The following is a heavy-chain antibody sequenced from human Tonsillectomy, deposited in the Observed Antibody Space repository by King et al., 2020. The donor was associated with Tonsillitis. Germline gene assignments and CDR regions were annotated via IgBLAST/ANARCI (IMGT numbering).Heavy chain of an antibody. CDR2: ISAYNGNT. CDR1: GYTFTSYG. D-gene: IGHD3-22*01. Sequence: QLVQSGAEVKKPGASVKVSCKASGYTFTSYGISWVRQAPGQGLEWMGWISAYNGNTNYVQKFQGRVTMTADTSTSTAYMELRGLRSDDTAVYYCAKDRAPGVVMTTPDFDYWGQGTLVTVSS. V-gene: IGHV1-18*01. J-gene: IGHJ4*02. CDR3: AKDRAPGVVMTTPDFDY.